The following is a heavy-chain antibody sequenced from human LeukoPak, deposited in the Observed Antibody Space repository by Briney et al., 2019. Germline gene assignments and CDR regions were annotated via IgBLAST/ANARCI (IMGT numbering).Heavy chain of an antibody. J-gene: IGHJ6*03. CDR3: TPDLMDV. V-gene: IGHV3-15*01. Sequence: GGSLRLSCVVSGFPFNNAWMRWVRQAPGKGVEWVGSIKSKTDGGTADYAAPVRGRFTMWRDDARSALYLQMNSLQTEDTAVYYCTPDLMDVWGKGTTVTVSS. CDR1: GFPFNNAW. CDR2: IKSKTDGGTA.